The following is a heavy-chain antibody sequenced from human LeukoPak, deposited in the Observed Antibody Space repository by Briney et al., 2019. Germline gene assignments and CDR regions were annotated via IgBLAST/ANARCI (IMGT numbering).Heavy chain of an antibody. J-gene: IGHJ4*02. CDR1: GFTFSSYS. CDR3: ARGAPVEVITTPVSY. D-gene: IGHD3-22*01. V-gene: IGHV3-21*01. CDR2: ISSSSSYI. Sequence: PGGSLRLSCAASGFTFSSYSMNWVRQAPGKVLEWVSSISSSSSYIYYADSVKGRFTISRDNAKNSLYLQMNSLRAEDTAVYYCARGAPVEVITTPVSYWGQGTLVTVSS.